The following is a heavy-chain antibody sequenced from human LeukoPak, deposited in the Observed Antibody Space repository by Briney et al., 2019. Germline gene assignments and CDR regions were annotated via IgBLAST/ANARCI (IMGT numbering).Heavy chain of an antibody. CDR2: ISYDGSNK. J-gene: IGHJ6*02. V-gene: IGHV3-30*14. CDR1: GFTFSSYA. Sequence: QPGRSLRLSCAASGFTFSSYAMHWVRQAPGKGLEWVAVISYDGSNKYYADSVKGRFTISRDNSKNTLYLQMNSLRAEDTAVYYCARDRRYGSGNSYGMDVWGQGTTVTVSS. CDR3: ARDRRYGSGNSYGMDV. D-gene: IGHD3-10*01.